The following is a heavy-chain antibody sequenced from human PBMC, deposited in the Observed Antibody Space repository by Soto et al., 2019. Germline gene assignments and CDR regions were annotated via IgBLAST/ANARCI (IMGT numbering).Heavy chain of an antibody. J-gene: IGHJ6*04. V-gene: IGHV2-5*02. CDR1: GFSLYTGGVG. D-gene: IGHD5-18*01. Sequence: QITLKESSPTLVKPTQTLTLTCSFSGFSLYTGGVGVGWIRQPPGKALEWLALLYWDDTRRYNPSLKNTLTIAKDTSENQVVLKVTDMGPVDTGTDFCAHYTADTYFDVWGKGATVTVSS. CDR3: AHYTADTYFDV. CDR2: LYWDDTR.